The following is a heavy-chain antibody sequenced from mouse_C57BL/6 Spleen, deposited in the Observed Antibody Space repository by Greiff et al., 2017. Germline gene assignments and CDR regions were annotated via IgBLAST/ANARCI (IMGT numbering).Heavy chain of an antibody. J-gene: IGHJ4*01. D-gene: IGHD2-5*01. CDR3: ARHEEGTYYSNSYAMDY. Sequence: QVQLQQSGAELVKPGASVKLSCKASGYTFTEYTIHWVKQRSGQGLEWIGWFYPGSGSIKYNEKFKDKATLTADKSSSTVYMELSRLTSEDSAVYFCARHEEGTYYSNSYAMDYWGQGTSVTVSS. CDR1: GYTFTEYT. V-gene: IGHV1-62-2*01. CDR2: FYPGSGSI.